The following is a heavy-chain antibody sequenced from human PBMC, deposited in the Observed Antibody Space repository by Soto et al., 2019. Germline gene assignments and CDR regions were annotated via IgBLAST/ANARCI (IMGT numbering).Heavy chain of an antibody. CDR3: TRGQGGIAAAGMWEYGMDV. D-gene: IGHD6-13*01. Sequence: PGGSLRLSCTASGFTFGDYAMSWVRQAPGKGLEWVGFIRSKAYGGTTEYAASVKGRFTISRDDSKSIAYLQMNSLKTEDTAVYYCTRGQGGIAAAGMWEYGMDVWGQGTTVTVSS. CDR1: GFTFGDYA. V-gene: IGHV3-49*04. CDR2: IRSKAYGGTT. J-gene: IGHJ6*02.